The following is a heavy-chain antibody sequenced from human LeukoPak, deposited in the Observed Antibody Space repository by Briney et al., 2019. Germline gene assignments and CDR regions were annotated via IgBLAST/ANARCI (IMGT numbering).Heavy chain of an antibody. V-gene: IGHV3-30*02. J-gene: IGHJ4*02. Sequence: PGGSLRLSCAASGFTFSSYGMHWVRQAPGKGLEWVAFIRYDGSNKFHADSVKGRFTISRDNSKNTLYLQMNSLRAEDTAVYYCAKRGGDTYYYGSGSYYRYFDYWGQGTLVTVSS. CDR1: GFTFSSYG. CDR2: IRYDGSNK. CDR3: AKRGGDTYYYGSGSYYRYFDY. D-gene: IGHD3-10*01.